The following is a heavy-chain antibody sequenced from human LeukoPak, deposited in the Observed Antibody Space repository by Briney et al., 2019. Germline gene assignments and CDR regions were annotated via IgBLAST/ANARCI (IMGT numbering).Heavy chain of an antibody. V-gene: IGHV1-69*13. J-gene: IGHJ1*01. Sequence: SVKVSCKASGGTFSSYAISWVRQAPGQGLEWMGGIIPIFGTANYAQKFQGRVTITADESTSTAYMELSSLRSEDTAVYYCASTGSGDHSEYFQHWGRGTLVTVSS. D-gene: IGHD1-14*01. CDR2: IIPIFGTA. CDR1: GGTFSSYA. CDR3: ASTGSGDHSEYFQH.